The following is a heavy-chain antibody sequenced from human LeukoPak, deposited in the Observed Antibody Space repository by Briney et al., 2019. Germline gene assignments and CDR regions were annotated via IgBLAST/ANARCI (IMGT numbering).Heavy chain of an antibody. V-gene: IGHV3-30-3*01. J-gene: IGHJ4*02. CDR2: ISYDGSNK. CDR1: GFTFSSYA. Sequence: GGSLRLSCAASGFTFSSYAMHWVRQAPGKGLEWVAVISYDGSNKYYADSVKGRFTISRDNSKNTLYLQMNSLRAEDTAVYYCAKGGIRKSYYFDYWGQGTLVTVSS. CDR3: AKGGIRKSYYFDY. D-gene: IGHD3-16*01.